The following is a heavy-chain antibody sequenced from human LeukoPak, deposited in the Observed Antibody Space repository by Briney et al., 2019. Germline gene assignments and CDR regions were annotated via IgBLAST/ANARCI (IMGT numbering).Heavy chain of an antibody. CDR1: GFTFSSYW. V-gene: IGHV3-7*03. Sequence: GGSLRLSCAASGFTFSSYWMNWARQAPGKGLEWVASINHNGNVNYYVDSVKGRFTISRDYAKSSLYLQMSNLRAEDTAVYFCARGGGLDVWGQGATVTVSS. CDR2: INHNGNVN. J-gene: IGHJ6*02. D-gene: IGHD3-16*01. CDR3: ARGGGLDV.